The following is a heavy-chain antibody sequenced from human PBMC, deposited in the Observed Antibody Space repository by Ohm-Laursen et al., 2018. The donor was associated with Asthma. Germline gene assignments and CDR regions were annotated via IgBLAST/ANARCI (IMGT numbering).Heavy chain of an antibody. Sequence: RSLRLSCTASGFTFEEYAMHWVRQAPGKGLEWVSGISWNSGSIGYADSVKGRFTISRDNAKNSLYLQMNSLRAEDTALYYCVKDNGYWGQGTLVTVSS. J-gene: IGHJ4*02. CDR3: VKDNGY. V-gene: IGHV3-9*01. CDR1: GFTFEEYA. CDR2: ISWNSGSI.